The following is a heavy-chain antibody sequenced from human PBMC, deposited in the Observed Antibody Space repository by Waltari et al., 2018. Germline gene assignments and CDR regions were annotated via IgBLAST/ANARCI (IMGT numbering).Heavy chain of an antibody. J-gene: IGHJ3*02. CDR3: ARDEEGTDAFDI. CDR1: GGSIRSVAYF. CDR2: IYYSGTT. V-gene: IGHV4-30-4*08. Sequence: QVQLQESGPGLVKPSQTLSLTCTVSGGSIRSVAYFWSWIRQPPGKGLEWIWYIYYSGTTNYNPSLKIRVTISVDTSKNQFSLKLSSVTAADTAVYYCARDEEGTDAFDIWGQGTMVTVSS.